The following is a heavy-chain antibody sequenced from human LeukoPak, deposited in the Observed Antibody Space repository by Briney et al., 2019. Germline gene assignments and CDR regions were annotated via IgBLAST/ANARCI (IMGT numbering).Heavy chain of an antibody. D-gene: IGHD3-22*01. CDR3: ARVTWYYYDSSGPYYFDY. J-gene: IGHJ4*02. V-gene: IGHV4-59*01. CDR1: GDSFRSYY. Sequence: SEILSLTCTVSGDSFRSYYWSWIRQPPGKGLEWIGDIYYSGSTNYNPSLKSRVTMSIDTSRNQFSLKLNSLTTADTAVYYCARVTWYYYDSSGPYYFDYWGQGTLVTVSS. CDR2: IYYSGST.